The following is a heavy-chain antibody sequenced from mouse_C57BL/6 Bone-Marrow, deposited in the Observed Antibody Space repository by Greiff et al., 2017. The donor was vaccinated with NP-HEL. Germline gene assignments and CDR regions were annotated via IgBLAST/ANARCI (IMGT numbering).Heavy chain of an antibody. D-gene: IGHD1-1*02. V-gene: IGHV1-50*01. CDR2: FDPSDSYT. CDR3: AREGWLLRFAY. CDR1: GYTFTSYW. J-gene: IGHJ3*01. Sequence: QVQLQQPGAELVKPGASVKLSCKASGYTFTSYWTQWVKQRPGQGLERIGEFDPSDSYTNYNQKFKGKDPLTVITSSSRADMHLSCLTSEDCAVYYCAREGWLLRFAYRGQGTLVTGSA.